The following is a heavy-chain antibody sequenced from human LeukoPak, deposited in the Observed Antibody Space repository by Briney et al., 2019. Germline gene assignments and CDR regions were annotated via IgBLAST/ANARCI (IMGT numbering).Heavy chain of an antibody. CDR2: INPSGGST. V-gene: IGHV1-46*01. CDR1: GYTFTSYY. Sequence: ASVKVSCKASGYTFTSYYMHWVRQAPGQGLEWMGIINPSGGSTSYAQKFQGRVTMTRDTSTSTVYMELSSLRSEDTAVYYCARVSPYYCSSTSCPVFDPWGQGTLVTVSS. CDR3: ARVSPYYCSSTSCPVFDP. D-gene: IGHD2-2*01. J-gene: IGHJ5*02.